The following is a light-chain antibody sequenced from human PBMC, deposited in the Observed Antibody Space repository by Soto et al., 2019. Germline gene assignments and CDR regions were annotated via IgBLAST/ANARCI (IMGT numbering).Light chain of an antibody. V-gene: IGKV3-20*01. J-gene: IGKJ1*01. CDR3: QQYGSSPRT. CDR1: QSVSSGY. CDR2: GAS. Sequence: EIVLTQSPGTLSLSPGERATLSCRASQSVSSGYLAWYQQKPGQAPRLLIYGASIRAAGIPDRFSGSGSGADFTLTIRRLEPEDFAVYYCQQYGSSPRTFGQGTKVEIK.